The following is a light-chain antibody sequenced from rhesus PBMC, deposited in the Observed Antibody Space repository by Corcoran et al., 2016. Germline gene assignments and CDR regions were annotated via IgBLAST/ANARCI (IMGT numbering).Light chain of an antibody. CDR1: QSLLDSEDGNTY. CDR3: MQGIEYPPT. Sequence: DIVMTQTPLSLPVTPGEPASISCRSSQSLLDSEDGNTYLEWYLKKPGPSSPPVSYEFFNRASGVPDRVSGSGSDTDCTLKISRVEAEDVGVYYCMQGIEYPPTFGGGTKVESK. CDR2: EFF. J-gene: IGKJ4*01. V-gene: IGKV2S20*01.